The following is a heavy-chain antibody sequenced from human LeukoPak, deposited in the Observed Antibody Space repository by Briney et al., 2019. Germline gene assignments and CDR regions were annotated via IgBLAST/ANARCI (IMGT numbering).Heavy chain of an antibody. V-gene: IGHV5-51*01. CDR3: ARLIWFGELFPGDTSDY. Sequence: GEPLKISCKGSGYSFTSYWIGWVRQMPGKGLEWIGIIYPGDSDTRYSPSFQGQVTISADKSISTAYLQWSSLKASDTAMYYCARLIWFGELFPGDTSDYWGQGTLVTVSS. CDR1: GYSFTSYW. J-gene: IGHJ4*02. CDR2: IYPGDSDT. D-gene: IGHD3-10*01.